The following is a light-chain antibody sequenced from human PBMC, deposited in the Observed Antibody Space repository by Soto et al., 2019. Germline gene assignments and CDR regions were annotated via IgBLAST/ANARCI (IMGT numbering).Light chain of an antibody. CDR3: SSKRDSSTLFV. CDR1: SSDVGAYNY. Sequence: HSALTQPASVSGSPGQSITISCTGTSSDVGAYNYVSWYQHHPGKVPKLLIYEVTNRPSGVSDRSSGSKSGNTASLTISGLQAEDEADYYCSSKRDSSTLFVFGTGTKV. J-gene: IGLJ1*01. V-gene: IGLV2-14*01. CDR2: EVT.